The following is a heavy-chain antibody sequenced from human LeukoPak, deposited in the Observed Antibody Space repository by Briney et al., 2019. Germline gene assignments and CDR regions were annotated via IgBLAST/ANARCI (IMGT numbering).Heavy chain of an antibody. D-gene: IGHD2-2*01. Sequence: GASVKVSCKASGYTFTAYYMHWVRQAPGQGLEWMGWINPNSGGTNFAQKFQGRVTMTRDTSISTAYMELSRLRSDDTAVYYCARGYYCSSISCAMYYFDYWGQGTLVTVSS. CDR2: INPNSGGT. CDR3: ARGYYCSSISCAMYYFDY. CDR1: GYTFTAYY. J-gene: IGHJ4*02. V-gene: IGHV1-2*02.